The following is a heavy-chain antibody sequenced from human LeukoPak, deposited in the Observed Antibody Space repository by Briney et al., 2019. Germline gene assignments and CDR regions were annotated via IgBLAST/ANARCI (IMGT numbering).Heavy chain of an antibody. D-gene: IGHD1-26*01. Sequence: SVKVSCKASGYTFTGYYMHWVRQAPGQGLEWMGGTIPMFGTENYAQKFQGRVTITADDSTSTVYMELSSLRYEDTAVYYCARDPGWSYPFDYWGQGTLVTVSS. CDR3: ARDPGWSYPFDY. CDR1: GYTFTGYY. J-gene: IGHJ4*02. V-gene: IGHV1-69*13. CDR2: TIPMFGTE.